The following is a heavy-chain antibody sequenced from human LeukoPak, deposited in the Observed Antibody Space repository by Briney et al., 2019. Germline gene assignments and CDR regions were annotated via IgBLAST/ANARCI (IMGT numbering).Heavy chain of an antibody. V-gene: IGHV3-7*01. CDR2: INQDGNAK. CDR3: ARVNPDYGDNHFDY. Sequence: PGGSLRLSCAASGFTFSNYWMTWVRQAPGKGPEWVANINQDGNAKYYVDSVKGRFTISRDNAKNSLYLQMNSLRAEDTAVYYCARVNPDYGDNHFDYWGQGTLVTVSS. D-gene: IGHD4-17*01. CDR1: GFTFSNYW. J-gene: IGHJ4*02.